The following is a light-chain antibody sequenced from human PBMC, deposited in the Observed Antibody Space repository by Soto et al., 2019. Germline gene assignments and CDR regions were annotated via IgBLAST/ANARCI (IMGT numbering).Light chain of an antibody. CDR1: QSVSSN. J-gene: IGKJ4*01. CDR3: QQRSNWPLT. V-gene: IGKV3-15*01. CDR2: GAS. Sequence: EIVMTQSPATLSVSPGERATLSCRASQSVSSNLAWYQQKPGQAPRLLIYGASTRATGVPARFSGSGSGTEFTLTISSMQSEDFAVYYCQQRSNWPLTFGGRPKGDI.